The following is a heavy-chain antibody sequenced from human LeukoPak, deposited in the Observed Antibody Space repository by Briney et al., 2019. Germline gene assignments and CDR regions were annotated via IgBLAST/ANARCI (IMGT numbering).Heavy chain of an antibody. D-gene: IGHD5-18*01. J-gene: IGHJ6*02. CDR3: ARDAVDTANAV. Sequence: GGSLRLSCGASGFTFTTYWMHWVRQAPGKGLVWVSHISSDGSITSYADSVKGRFTISRDNAKNTLYLQMNSLRAEDTAVYYCARDAVDTANAVWGQGTTVTVSS. CDR1: GFTFTTYW. V-gene: IGHV3-74*01. CDR2: ISSDGSIT.